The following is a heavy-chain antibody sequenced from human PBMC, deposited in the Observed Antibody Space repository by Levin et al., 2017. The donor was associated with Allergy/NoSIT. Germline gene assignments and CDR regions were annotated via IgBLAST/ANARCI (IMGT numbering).Heavy chain of an antibody. CDR3: TRTPRGWLQFVDYFDY. D-gene: IGHD5-24*01. V-gene: IGHV3-49*04. Sequence: GGSLRLSCTASGFTFGDYAMSWVRQAPGKGLEWVGFIRSKAYGGTTEYAASVKGRFTISRDDSKSIAYLQMNSLKTEDTAVYYCTRTPRGWLQFVDYFDYWGQGTLVTVSS. J-gene: IGHJ4*02. CDR1: GFTFGDYA. CDR2: IRSKAYGGTT.